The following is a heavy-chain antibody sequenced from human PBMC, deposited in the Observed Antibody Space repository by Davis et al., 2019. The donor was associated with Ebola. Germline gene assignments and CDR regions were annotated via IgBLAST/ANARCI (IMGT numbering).Heavy chain of an antibody. V-gene: IGHV4-59*11. CDR3: AREGNYYYNAMDV. CDR2: ISYSGNT. Sequence: PSETLSLTCTVSGGSISSHYWSWIRQPPGKGLEWIGYISYSGNTNYNPSLKSRVTMSVDTSKNQFSLKLSSVTAADTAVYYCAREGNYYYNAMDVWGQGTTITVSS. J-gene: IGHJ6*02. CDR1: GGSISSHY.